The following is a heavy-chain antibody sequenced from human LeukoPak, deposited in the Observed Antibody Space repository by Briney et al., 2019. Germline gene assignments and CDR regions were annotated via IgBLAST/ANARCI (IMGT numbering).Heavy chain of an antibody. Sequence: GESLKISCKGSGYYFTSSWIGWVRQMPGKGLEWMGIIYPGDSDTRYSPSFRGQVTFSADKSISTASLQWSSLKASDTAMYYCARGSGSYYRGFDYWGQGILVTVSS. CDR2: IYPGDSDT. D-gene: IGHD3-10*01. CDR3: ARGSGSYYRGFDY. CDR1: GYYFTSSW. J-gene: IGHJ4*02. V-gene: IGHV5-51*01.